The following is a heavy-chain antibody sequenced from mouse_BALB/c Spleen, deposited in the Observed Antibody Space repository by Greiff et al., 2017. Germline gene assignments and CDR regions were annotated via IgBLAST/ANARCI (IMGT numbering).Heavy chain of an antibody. CDR3: ARVPYYGNYFDY. D-gene: IGHD2-10*01. CDR2: ISDGGSYT. V-gene: IGHV5-4*02. Sequence: EVQLVESGGGLVKPGGSLKLSCAASGFTFSDYYMYWVRQTPEKRLEWVATISDGGSYTYYPDSVKGRFTISRDNAKNNLYLQMSSLKSEDTAMYYCARVPYYGNYFDYWGQGTTLTVSS. J-gene: IGHJ2*01. CDR1: GFTFSDYY.